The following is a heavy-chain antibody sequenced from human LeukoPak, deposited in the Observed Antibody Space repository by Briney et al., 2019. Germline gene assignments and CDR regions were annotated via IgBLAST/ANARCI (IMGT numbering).Heavy chain of an antibody. CDR1: GGSISSSSYY. V-gene: IGHV4-39*01. D-gene: IGHD3-3*01. J-gene: IGHJ4*02. CDR2: IYYSGST. Sequence: SETLSLTCTVSGGSISSSSYYWGWIRQPPGKGLEWIGSIYYSGSTYYNPSLKSRVTISVDTSKNQFSLKLSSVTAADTAVYSCARQSGYYDYWGQGTLVTVSS. CDR3: ARQSGYYDY.